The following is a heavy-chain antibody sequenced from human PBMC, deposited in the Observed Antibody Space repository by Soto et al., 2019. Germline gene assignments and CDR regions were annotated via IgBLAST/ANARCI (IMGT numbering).Heavy chain of an antibody. CDR2: FVTTGDT. V-gene: IGHV3-13*01. Sequence: GGYLRLSCVASGFTFSNYDMHWVRQPTGKGLEWVSTFVTTGDTYYPGSVKGRFTISRENAKNSLYLQMNSLRAEDTAVYYCARSSWNYGMDVWGQGTTVTVSS. CDR1: GFTFSNYD. CDR3: ARSSWNYGMDV. J-gene: IGHJ6*02. D-gene: IGHD2-15*01.